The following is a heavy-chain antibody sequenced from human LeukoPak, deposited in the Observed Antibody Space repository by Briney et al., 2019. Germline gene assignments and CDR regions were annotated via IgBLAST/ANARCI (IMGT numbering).Heavy chain of an antibody. CDR3: ARGRGWGILDS. J-gene: IGHJ4*02. Sequence: ASVKVSCKASGYTFTSYYMHWVRQAAGHGLEWMSWMTPNSEKRAYAQKFQGRVTMTTNTSIDTAYMELSSLTFDDTAIYYCARGRGWGILDSWGQGHLVTVSS. CDR2: MTPNSEKR. CDR1: GYTFTSYY. D-gene: IGHD6-19*01. V-gene: IGHV1-8*02.